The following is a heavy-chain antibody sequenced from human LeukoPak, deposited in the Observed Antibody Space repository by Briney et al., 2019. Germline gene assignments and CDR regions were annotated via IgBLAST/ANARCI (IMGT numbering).Heavy chain of an antibody. J-gene: IGHJ4*02. CDR2: INPNSGGT. CDR3: AGSMIRYCSSTSCSLGY. D-gene: IGHD2-2*01. Sequence: GASVKVSCKASGYTFTGYYMHWVRQAPGQGLEWMGWINPNSGGTNYAQKFQGRVTMTRDTSISTAYMELSRLRSDDTAVYYCAGSMIRYCSSTSCSLGYWGQGTLVTVSS. V-gene: IGHV1-2*02. CDR1: GYTFTGYY.